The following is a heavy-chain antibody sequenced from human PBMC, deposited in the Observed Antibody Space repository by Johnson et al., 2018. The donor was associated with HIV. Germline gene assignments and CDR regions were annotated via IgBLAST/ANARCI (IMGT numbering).Heavy chain of an antibody. CDR2: ITWNSGSI. CDR1: GFTFDDYA. V-gene: IGHV3-9*01. Sequence: VQLVESGGGLIQPGRSLRLSCAASGFTFDDYAMHWVRQAPGKGLEWVSGITWNSGSIVSVDSVKGRFIISSDNAKNSLYLQMNSLRAEDTAVYYCAREGWILDRNDAFDIWGQGTMVTVSS. CDR3: AREGWILDRNDAFDI. D-gene: IGHD3/OR15-3a*01. J-gene: IGHJ3*02.